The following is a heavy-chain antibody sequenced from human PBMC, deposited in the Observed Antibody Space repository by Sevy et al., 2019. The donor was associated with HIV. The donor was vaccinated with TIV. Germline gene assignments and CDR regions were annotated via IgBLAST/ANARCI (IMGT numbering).Heavy chain of an antibody. CDR1: GFTFSRYT. J-gene: IGHJ4*02. D-gene: IGHD6-19*01. CDR2: ITSDATYI. CDR3: ARAIATYSTGSYIRYFDY. Sequence: GGSLRLSCAASGFTFSRYTMHWVRQAPGKGLEWVSSITSDATYISYADSLRGRFTISRDNAKNSLFLQMSSLRAEDTAVYFCARAIATYSTGSYIRYFDYWRQGTLVTVSS. V-gene: IGHV3-21*06.